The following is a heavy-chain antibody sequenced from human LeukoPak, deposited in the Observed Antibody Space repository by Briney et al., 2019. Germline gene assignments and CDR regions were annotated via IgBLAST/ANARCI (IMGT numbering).Heavy chain of an antibody. CDR3: ARDPSDYYYYMDV. V-gene: IGHV3-30*02. Sequence: GGSLRLSCAASGFTFSSYGMHWVRQAPGKGLEWVAFIRYDGSNKYYADSVKGRFTISRDNSKNTLYLQMNSLRAEDTAVYYCARDPSDYYYYMDVWGKGTTVTVSS. CDR1: GFTFSSYG. D-gene: IGHD2-2*01. CDR2: IRYDGSNK. J-gene: IGHJ6*03.